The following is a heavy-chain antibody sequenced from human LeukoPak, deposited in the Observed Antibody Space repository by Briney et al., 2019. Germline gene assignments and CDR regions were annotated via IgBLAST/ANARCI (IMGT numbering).Heavy chain of an antibody. CDR1: GYSFTSYW. V-gene: IGHV5-10-1*01. CDR2: IDPADSQT. J-gene: IGHJ4*02. Sequence: GESLKISRQGSGYSFTSYWICWVRQMPGRGLEWMGKIDPADSQTNYSPSFQGHVTISADKSISTVYLQWSTLKASDTAMYYCARQLTSGDCDYWGQGTLVTVSS. CDR3: ARQLTSGDCDY. D-gene: IGHD1-1*01.